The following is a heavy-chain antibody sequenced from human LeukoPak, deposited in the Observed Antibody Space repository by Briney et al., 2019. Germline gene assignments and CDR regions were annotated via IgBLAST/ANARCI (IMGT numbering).Heavy chain of an antibody. D-gene: IGHD2-21*02. Sequence: QTGGSLRLSCAASGFTFSLYGIHWVRKAPGKGLEWVAFIQNDGSNKYYADSVKGRFTISRDNSKITLYLQRNSLRPDDTAMYYCAKDRIVLVTATFDYWGQGTLVTVSS. CDR2: IQNDGSNK. V-gene: IGHV3-30*02. CDR3: AKDRIVLVTATFDY. CDR1: GFTFSLYG. J-gene: IGHJ4*02.